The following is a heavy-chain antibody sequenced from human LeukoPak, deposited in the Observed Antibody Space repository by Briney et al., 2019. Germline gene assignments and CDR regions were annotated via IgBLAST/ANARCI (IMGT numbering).Heavy chain of an antibody. CDR2: INVNGGAM. Sequence: GGSLRLSRAASGFSFKDYYFSWIRQAPGKGLEWVSFINVNGGAMYYADFVKGRFTISRDNAKSSLYLEMNCLRVEDTAVYYCARGPRILAAGSYYFDYWGQGSLVTVSS. CDR3: ARGPRILAAGSYYFDY. V-gene: IGHV3-11*01. CDR1: GFSFKDYY. D-gene: IGHD6-13*01. J-gene: IGHJ4*02.